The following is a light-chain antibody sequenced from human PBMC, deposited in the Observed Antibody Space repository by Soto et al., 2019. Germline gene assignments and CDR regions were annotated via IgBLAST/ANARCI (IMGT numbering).Light chain of an antibody. CDR3: QQYNNWPYT. CDR1: QSVSSN. V-gene: IGKV3-15*01. J-gene: IGKJ2*01. Sequence: EIVMTQSPATLSVSPGERATLACRASQSVSSNLAWYQQKPGQALMLLIYGASTRATGIPARFSGSGSGTEFTLTISSLQSEDFAVYYCQQYNNWPYTFGQGNKLEIK. CDR2: GAS.